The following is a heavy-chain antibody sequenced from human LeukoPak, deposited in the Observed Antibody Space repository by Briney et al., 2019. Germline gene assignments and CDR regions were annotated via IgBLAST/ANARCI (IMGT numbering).Heavy chain of an antibody. CDR3: ARVEGKGFVSSLSNTEYFQH. CDR1: GGSFSGYY. D-gene: IGHD3-10*01. J-gene: IGHJ1*01. CDR2: INHSGST. V-gene: IGHV4-34*01. Sequence: PSETLSLTCAVYGGSFSGYYWSWIRQPPGKGLEWIGEINHSGSTNYNPSLKSRVTISVDTSKNQFSLKLSSVTAADTAVYYCARVEGKGFVSSLSNTEYFQHWGQGTLVTVSS.